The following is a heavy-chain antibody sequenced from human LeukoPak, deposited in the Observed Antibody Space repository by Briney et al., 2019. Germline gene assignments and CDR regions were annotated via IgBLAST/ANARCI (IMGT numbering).Heavy chain of an antibody. CDR1: GFTFDDYA. Sequence: GGSLRLSCAASGFTFDDYAMHWVRQAPGKGLEGVAGISWNSGSIGYADSVKGRFTISRDNAKNSLYLQMNSLRAEDTALYYCAKDMRAYGDNFDYWGQGTLVTVSS. D-gene: IGHD4-17*01. J-gene: IGHJ4*02. V-gene: IGHV3-9*01. CDR2: ISWNSGSI. CDR3: AKDMRAYGDNFDY.